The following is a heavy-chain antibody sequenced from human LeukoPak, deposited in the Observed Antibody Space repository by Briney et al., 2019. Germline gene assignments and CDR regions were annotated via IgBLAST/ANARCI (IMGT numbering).Heavy chain of an antibody. V-gene: IGHV4-59*01. D-gene: IGHD6-19*01. Sequence: SETLSLTCTVSGGSISSYYWSWIRQPPGKGLEWIGYIYYSGSTNYNPSLKSRVTISVDTSKNQFSLKLSSVTAADTAVYYCARVQYSSGWTFFDYWGQGTLVIVPS. CDR1: GGSISSYY. CDR2: IYYSGST. CDR3: ARVQYSSGWTFFDY. J-gene: IGHJ4*02.